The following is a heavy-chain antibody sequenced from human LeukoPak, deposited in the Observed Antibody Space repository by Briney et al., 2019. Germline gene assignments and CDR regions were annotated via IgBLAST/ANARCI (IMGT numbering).Heavy chain of an antibody. J-gene: IGHJ4*02. CDR1: RFTFSSHS. Sequence: GGSLRLSCAASRFTFSSHSMNWVRQAPGKGLEWVSSISSSSSYIYYADSVKGRFTISRDNAKNSLYLQMNSLRAEDTAVYYCARDRYSSAWEFDYWGQGTLVTVSS. CDR2: ISSSSSYI. CDR3: ARDRYSSAWEFDY. D-gene: IGHD6-19*01. V-gene: IGHV3-21*01.